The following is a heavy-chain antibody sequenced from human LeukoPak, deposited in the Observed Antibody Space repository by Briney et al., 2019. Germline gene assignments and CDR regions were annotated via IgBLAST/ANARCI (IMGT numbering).Heavy chain of an antibody. CDR1: GYTLTGYY. D-gene: IGHD3-10*01. J-gene: IGHJ6*02. V-gene: IGHV1-2*06. CDR2: INPNSGGT. Sequence: ASVQVSCQASGYTLTGYYMHWVRQAPGQGLDWMGRINPNSGGTNYAQKFQGRVTMTRDTSISTAYMELSRLRSDDTAVYYCARARRYYYGSGSYPDVWGQGTTVTVSS. CDR3: ARARRYYYGSGSYPDV.